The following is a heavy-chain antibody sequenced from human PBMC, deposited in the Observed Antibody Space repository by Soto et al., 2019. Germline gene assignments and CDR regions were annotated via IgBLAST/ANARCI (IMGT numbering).Heavy chain of an antibody. Sequence: GGSLRLSCAASGFSFSGYAMSWVRQAPGKGLEWVSAIGSGSPFYADSVKGRFTISRDNANSMLYLQMNSLRADDTAVYFCAQDLGSSWYHYNSFAPGGQGTLVTVSS. V-gene: IGHV3-23*01. J-gene: IGHJ5*02. CDR1: GFSFSGYA. CDR2: IGSGSP. CDR3: AQDLGSSWYHYNSFAP. D-gene: IGHD6-13*01.